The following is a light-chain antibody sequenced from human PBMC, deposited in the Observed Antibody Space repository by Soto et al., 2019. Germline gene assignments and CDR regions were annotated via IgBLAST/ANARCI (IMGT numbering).Light chain of an antibody. J-gene: IGKJ4*01. V-gene: IGKV1-27*01. CDR2: AAS. CDR1: QGISNY. CDR3: LKYNSDSIVP. Sequence: DIQMTQSPSSLSASVGDRVTITGRASQGISNYLAWYQQKPGKAPKLLIYAASTLQSGVPSRFSGSGSGTDFPLTISSLQPEDVATYYCLKYNSDSIVPFRGGTKVEIK.